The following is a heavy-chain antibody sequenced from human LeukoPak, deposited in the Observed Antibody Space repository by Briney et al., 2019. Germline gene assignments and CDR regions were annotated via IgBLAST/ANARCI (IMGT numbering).Heavy chain of an antibody. CDR1: GFPFSSYW. CDR3: AKDRIAVADLDY. J-gene: IGHJ4*02. V-gene: IGHV3-23*01. D-gene: IGHD6-19*01. CDR2: ISGSGGST. Sequence: GGSLRLSCVASGFPFSSYWMTWVRQAPGKGLEWVSAISGSGGSTYYADSVKGRFTISRDNSKNTLYLQMNSLRAEDTAVYYCAKDRIAVADLDYWGQGTLVTVSS.